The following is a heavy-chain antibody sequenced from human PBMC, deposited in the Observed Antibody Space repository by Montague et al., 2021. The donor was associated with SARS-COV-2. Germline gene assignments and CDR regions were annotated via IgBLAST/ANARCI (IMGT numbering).Heavy chain of an antibody. Sequence: SLRLSCAASGFTFSSYDIHWVRQLTGKGLEWVAGISTSGAAYYADSVKGRFSISRDNDKKFFYLQMNSVRAGDTAIYYCTRATWGDRSWHEYWGQGTLVTVSS. V-gene: IGHV3-13*01. J-gene: IGHJ4*02. D-gene: IGHD6-13*01. CDR2: ISTSGAA. CDR3: TRATWGDRSWHEY. CDR1: GFTFSSYD.